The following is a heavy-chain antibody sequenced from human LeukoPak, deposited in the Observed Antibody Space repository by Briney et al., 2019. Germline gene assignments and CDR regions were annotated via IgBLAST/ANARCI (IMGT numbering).Heavy chain of an antibody. J-gene: IGHJ4*02. D-gene: IGHD3-22*01. CDR2: IYTSGST. CDR1: GGSISSYY. Sequence: SETLSLTYTVSGGSISSYYWSWIRQPAGKGLEWIGRIYTSGSTNYNPSLKSRVTMSVDTSKNQFSLKLSSVTAADTAVYYCARDGTYYYDRIHFDYWGQGTLVTVSS. V-gene: IGHV4-4*07. CDR3: ARDGTYYYDRIHFDY.